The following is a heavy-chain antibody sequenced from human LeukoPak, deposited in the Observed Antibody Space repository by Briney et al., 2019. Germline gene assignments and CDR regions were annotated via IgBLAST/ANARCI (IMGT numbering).Heavy chain of an antibody. V-gene: IGHV4-31*03. Sequence: PSETLSLTCTVSGGSISSGGYYWSWIRQHPGKGLEWIGYIYYSGSTYYNPSLKSRVTISVDTSKNQFSLKLSSVTAADTAVYYCARGYYDSSGYYYIRGDYFDYWGQGTLVTVSS. CDR1: GGSISSGGYY. CDR3: ARGYYDSSGYYYIRGDYFDY. J-gene: IGHJ4*02. CDR2: IYYSGST. D-gene: IGHD3-22*01.